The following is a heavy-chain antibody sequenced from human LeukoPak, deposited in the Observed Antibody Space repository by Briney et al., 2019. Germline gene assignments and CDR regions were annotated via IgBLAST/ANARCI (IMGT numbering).Heavy chain of an antibody. CDR3: ARGQYYDFWSGYYCYFDY. CDR1: GGSFSGYY. CDR2: INHSGST. D-gene: IGHD3-3*01. Sequence: SETLSLTCAVYGGSFSGYYWSWIRQPPGKGLEWIGEINHSGSTNYNPSLQSRVTISVDTSKNQFSLKLSSVTAADTAVYYCARGQYYDFWSGYYCYFDYWGQGTLVTVSS. J-gene: IGHJ4*02. V-gene: IGHV4-34*01.